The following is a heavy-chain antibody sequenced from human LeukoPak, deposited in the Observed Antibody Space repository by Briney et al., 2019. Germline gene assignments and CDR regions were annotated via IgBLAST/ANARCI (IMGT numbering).Heavy chain of an antibody. CDR3: ARDLSLSYVILTGYYSRYYYGMDV. J-gene: IGHJ6*04. Sequence: ASVKVSCKASGYTFTSYGISWVRQAPGQGLEWMGWISAYNGNTNYAQKLQGRVTMTTDASTSTAYMELRSLRSDDTAVYYCARDLSLSYVILTGYYSRYYYGMDVWGKGTTVTVSS. CDR2: ISAYNGNT. D-gene: IGHD3-9*01. V-gene: IGHV1-18*04. CDR1: GYTFTSYG.